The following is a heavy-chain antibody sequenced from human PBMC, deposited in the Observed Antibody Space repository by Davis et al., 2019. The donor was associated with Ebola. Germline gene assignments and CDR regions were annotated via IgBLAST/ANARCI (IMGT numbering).Heavy chain of an antibody. V-gene: IGHV3-53*01. CDR2: IYNSGST. Sequence: PGGSLRLSCAASGFTVSTNYMTWVRQAPGKGLEWVSVIYNSGSTYYADSVKGRFTLSRDNSKNTLWLQMNSLRAEDTAVYYCARALCISSKCNSPYYHVDVWGKGTTVTVSS. CDR3: ARALCISSKCNSPYYHVDV. D-gene: IGHD2-2*01. CDR1: GFTVSTNY. J-gene: IGHJ6*03.